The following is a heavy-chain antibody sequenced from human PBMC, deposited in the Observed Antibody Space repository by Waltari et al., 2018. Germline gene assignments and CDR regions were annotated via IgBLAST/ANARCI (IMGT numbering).Heavy chain of an antibody. V-gene: IGHV1-2*06. CDR2: INSNSGGT. CDR3: ARSDFWSGYYDLFDY. Sequence: QVQLVQSGAEVKKPGASVKVSCKAAGSTFTDYYIHWVRQAPGQGLEWVGRINSNSGGTNFAQKFQGRVTMTRDTSISTAYMELSSLRSDDTAAYYCARSDFWSGYYDLFDYWGQGTLVTVSS. D-gene: IGHD3-3*01. CDR1: GSTFTDYY. J-gene: IGHJ4*02.